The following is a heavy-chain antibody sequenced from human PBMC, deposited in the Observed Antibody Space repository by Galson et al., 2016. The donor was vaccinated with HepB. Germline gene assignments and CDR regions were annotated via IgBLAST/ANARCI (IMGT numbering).Heavy chain of an antibody. CDR3: AKVDDNTEARGMDV. CDR1: GFTFSNCA. CDR2: VSGSGSNT. D-gene: IGHD3-22*01. Sequence: SLRLSCAASGFTFSNCAMSWVRQAPGKGLEWVSTVSGSGSNTYYADSVKGRFTISRDNSKNTLYVQMDSLRVEDTAIYYCAKVDDNTEARGMDVWGQGTTVTVSS. J-gene: IGHJ6*02. V-gene: IGHV3-23*01.